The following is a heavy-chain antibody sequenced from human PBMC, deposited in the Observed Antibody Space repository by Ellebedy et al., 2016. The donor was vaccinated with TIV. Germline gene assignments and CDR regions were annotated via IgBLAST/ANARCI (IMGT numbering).Heavy chain of an antibody. CDR3: ARSGREPRDF. CDR2: ITHSGST. CDR1: GGSLSGYF. J-gene: IGHJ4*02. V-gene: IGHV4-34*01. D-gene: IGHD1-26*01. Sequence: MPSETLSLTCAVYGGSLSGYFWSWIRQPPGKGLEWSGEITHSGSTNYNPSLKSRVTMSVDTSKNQFSLNLTSVTAADTAIYYCARSGREPRDFWGQGTLVTVSS.